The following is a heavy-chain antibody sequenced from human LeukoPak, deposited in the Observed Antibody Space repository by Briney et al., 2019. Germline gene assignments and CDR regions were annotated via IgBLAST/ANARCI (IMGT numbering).Heavy chain of an antibody. D-gene: IGHD1-26*01. V-gene: IGHV4-39*07. CDR1: GGSISSYSYY. CDR2: IYYRGST. CDR3: ARGEILPSTAAIDWFDP. Sequence: PSETLSLTCTVSGGSISSYSYYWGWIRQPPGKGLEWIGSIYYRGSTYYNPSLKSRVTISVDTSKNQFSLKLTSVTAADTAVYYCARGEILPSTAAIDWFDPWGQGTLVTVSS. J-gene: IGHJ5*02.